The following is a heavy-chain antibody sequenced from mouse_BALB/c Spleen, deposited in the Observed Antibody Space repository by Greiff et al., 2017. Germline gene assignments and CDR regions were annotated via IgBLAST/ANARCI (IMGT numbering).Heavy chain of an antibody. V-gene: IGHV1-5*01. J-gene: IGHJ4*01. Sequence: VQLQQSGTVLARPGASVKMSCKASGYTFTRYWMHWVKQRPGQGLEWIGAIYPGNSDTSYNQKFKGKAKLTAVTSTSTAYMELSSLTNEDSAVYYCTRGRYDVLDYWGQGTSVTVSS. CDR1: GYTFTRYW. CDR2: IYPGNSDT. CDR3: TRGRYDVLDY. D-gene: IGHD2-14*01.